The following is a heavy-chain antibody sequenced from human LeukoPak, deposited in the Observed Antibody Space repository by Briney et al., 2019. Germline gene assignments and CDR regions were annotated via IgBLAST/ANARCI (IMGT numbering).Heavy chain of an antibody. CDR1: GGSISSSSYY. D-gene: IGHD4-17*01. CDR2: IYYSGST. CDR3: ARAIYDYGDYEGFFDY. V-gene: IGHV4-39*07. J-gene: IGHJ4*02. Sequence: SETLSLTCTVSGGSISSSSYYWGWIRQPPGKGLEWIGSIYYSGSTYYNPSLKSRVTISVDTSKNQFSLKLSSVTAADTAVYYCARAIYDYGDYEGFFDYWGQGTLVTVSS.